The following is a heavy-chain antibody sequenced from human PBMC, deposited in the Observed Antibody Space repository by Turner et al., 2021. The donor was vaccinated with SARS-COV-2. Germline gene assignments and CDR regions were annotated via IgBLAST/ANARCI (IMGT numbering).Heavy chain of an antibody. J-gene: IGHJ4*02. CDR3: ARVGVGGSSWPKDFDY. D-gene: IGHD6-13*01. CDR1: GGTFSTYA. V-gene: IGHV1-69*01. Sequence: QVQLVQSGAEVKKPGSSVKVSCKASGGTFSTYAISWVRQAPGQGLEWMGGIIPIFGTATYARKFQGRVTITADDSTSPAYMELSSLRSEDTAVYYCARVGVGGSSWPKDFDYWGQGTLVTVSS. CDR2: IIPIFGTA.